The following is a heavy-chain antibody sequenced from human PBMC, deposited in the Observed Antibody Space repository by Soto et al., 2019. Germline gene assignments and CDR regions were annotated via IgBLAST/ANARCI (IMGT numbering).Heavy chain of an antibody. CDR3: AKLSFGWSSTTYLFHY. Sequence: SETLSLTCTVSGGSISSSSYYWGWIRQPPGKGLEWIGSIYYSGSTTYNPSLQSRVTISVDTSQSQFSLTLNSVTAADTAVYYCAKLSFGWSSTTYLFHYWGQGTLVTVSS. D-gene: IGHD2-2*01. J-gene: IGHJ4*02. V-gene: IGHV4-39*07. CDR2: IYYSGST. CDR1: GGSISSSSYY.